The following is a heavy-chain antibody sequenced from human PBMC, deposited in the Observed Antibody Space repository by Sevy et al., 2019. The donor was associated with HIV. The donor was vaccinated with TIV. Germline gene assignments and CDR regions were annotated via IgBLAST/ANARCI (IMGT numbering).Heavy chain of an antibody. CDR1: GGTFSSYA. CDR3: ARGTGRGLYYFDY. CDR2: IIPTLGIA. D-gene: IGHD3-9*01. V-gene: IGHV1-69*10. J-gene: IGHJ4*02. Sequence: ASVKVSCKASGGTFSSYAISWVRPAPGQGLEWVGGIIPTLGIANYAQKFQGRVTITADKPTSTAYMELSSLRSEDTAVYYCARGTGRGLYYFDYWGQGTLVTVSS.